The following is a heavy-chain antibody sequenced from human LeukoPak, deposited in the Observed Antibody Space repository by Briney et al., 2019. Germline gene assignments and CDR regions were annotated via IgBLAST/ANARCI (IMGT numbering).Heavy chain of an antibody. J-gene: IGHJ1*01. CDR2: IKSDGST. Sequence: GGSLRLSCAASGFTFSSYWMHWVRQAPGKGLVWVSRIKSDGSTNYADSVKGRFTISRDNAKNTLSLQMNSLRAEDTGVYYCARAPSEIGGYYPEYFRHWGQGTLVTVYS. D-gene: IGHD3-22*01. CDR3: ARAPSEIGGYYPEYFRH. CDR1: GFTFSSYW. V-gene: IGHV3-74*01.